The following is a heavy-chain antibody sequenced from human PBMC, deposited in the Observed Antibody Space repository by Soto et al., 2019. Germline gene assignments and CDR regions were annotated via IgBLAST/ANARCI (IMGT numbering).Heavy chain of an antibody. CDR1: GGSFSGYY. CDR3: ARGRTPQNTIPVSHYYYYGMDV. CDR2: INHSGST. D-gene: IGHD3-9*01. Sequence: QVQLQQWGAGLLKPSETLSLTCAVYGGSFSGYYWSWIRQPPGKGLEWIGEINHSGSTNYNPSLKSRVTISVDTSKNQFSLKLSSVTAADTAVYYCARGRTPQNTIPVSHYYYYGMDVWGQGTTVTISS. V-gene: IGHV4-34*01. J-gene: IGHJ6*02.